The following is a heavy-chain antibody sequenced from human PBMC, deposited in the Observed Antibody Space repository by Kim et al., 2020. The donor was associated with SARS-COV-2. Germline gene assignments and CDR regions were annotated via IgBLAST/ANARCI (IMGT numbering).Heavy chain of an antibody. J-gene: IGHJ6*02. CDR2: INSDGSST. D-gene: IGHD3-22*01. V-gene: IGHV3-74*01. CDR1: GFTFSSYW. CDR3: ARAPYSSGCYIIPCNYYYVMAV. Sequence: GGSLRLSCAASGFTFSSYWMHWVRQAPGKGLEWVSRINSDGSSTSYADSVKGRFTISRDNAKNTMYLQMNSLRAEDTAVYYCARAPYSSGCYIIPCNYYYVMAVWGQGTTVTVSS.